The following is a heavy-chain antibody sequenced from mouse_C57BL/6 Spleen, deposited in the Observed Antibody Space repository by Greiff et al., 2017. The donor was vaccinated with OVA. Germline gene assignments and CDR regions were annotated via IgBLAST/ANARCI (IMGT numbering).Heavy chain of an antibody. J-gene: IGHJ3*01. CDR2: INPNNGGT. CDR1: GYTFTDYN. D-gene: IGHD1-1*01. CDR3: ARGGYYGSSYDWFAY. V-gene: IGHV1-22*01. Sequence: VQLQQSGPELVKPGASVKMSCKASGYTFTDYNMHWVKQSHGKSLEWIGYINPNNGGTSYNQKFKGKATLTVNKSSSTAYMELRSLTSEDSAVYYCARGGYYGSSYDWFAYWGQGTLVTVSA.